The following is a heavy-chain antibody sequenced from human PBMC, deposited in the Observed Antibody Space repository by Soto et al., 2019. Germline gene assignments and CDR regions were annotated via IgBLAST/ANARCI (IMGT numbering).Heavy chain of an antibody. V-gene: IGHV5-51*01. J-gene: IGHJ6*02. CDR1: GYSFTSYW. CDR2: IYPGDSVT. D-gene: IGHD3-10*01. CDR3: ARHRPGSGSYVLNYYYYGMDV. Sequence: PGESLKISCKGSGYSFTSYWIGWVRQMPGKGLEWMGIIYPGDSVTRYSPSFQGQVTISADKSISTAYLQWSSLKASDTAMYYCARHRPGSGSYVLNYYYYGMDVWGQGTTVTVSS.